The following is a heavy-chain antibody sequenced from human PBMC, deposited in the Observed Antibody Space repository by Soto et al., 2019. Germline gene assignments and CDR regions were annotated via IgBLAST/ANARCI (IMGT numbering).Heavy chain of an antibody. V-gene: IGHV2-5*02. J-gene: IGHJ4*02. CDR1: GFSLSTSGVG. Sequence: QITLKESGPMLVKPTQTLTLTCTFSGFSLSTSGVGVGWIRQPPGKALEWLALIYWDDTKEYSPSLESRLTIPKDTSKNQVVLTMTNMDPVDTATYYCVPKGGGDRILDYWGQGTLLTVSS. CDR2: IYWDDTK. D-gene: IGHD3-16*01. CDR3: VPKGGGDRILDY.